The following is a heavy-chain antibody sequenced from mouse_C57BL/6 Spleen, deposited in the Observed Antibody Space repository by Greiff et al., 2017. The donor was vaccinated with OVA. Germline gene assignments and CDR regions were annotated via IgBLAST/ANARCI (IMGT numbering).Heavy chain of an antibody. CDR3: ARNSITTPSYAMDY. CDR1: GFSFTSYA. V-gene: IGHV2-9-1*01. J-gene: IGHJ4*01. CDR2: IWTGGGT. Sequence: QVQLQQSGPGLVAPSQSLSITCTVSGFSFTSYAISWVRQPPGKGLEWLGVIWTGGGTNYNSALKSRLSISKDNSKSQVFLKMNSLQTDDTARYYCARNSITTPSYAMDYWGQGTSVTVSS. D-gene: IGHD1-1*01.